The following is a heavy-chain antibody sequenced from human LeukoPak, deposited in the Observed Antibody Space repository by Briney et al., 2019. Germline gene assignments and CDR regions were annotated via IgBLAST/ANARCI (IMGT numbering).Heavy chain of an antibody. CDR1: GFTFSTYG. V-gene: IGHV3-23*01. Sequence: GGSLRLSCAASGFTFSTYGMSWVRQAPGKGLEWVSSIRSTGGSAYCADSVKGRFTISRDNSKNTLYLQMNSLRAEDTAVYYCARDYGTNYHYYMDVWGKGTTVTVSS. CDR2: IRSTGGSA. J-gene: IGHJ6*03. CDR3: ARDYGTNYHYYMDV. D-gene: IGHD1-14*01.